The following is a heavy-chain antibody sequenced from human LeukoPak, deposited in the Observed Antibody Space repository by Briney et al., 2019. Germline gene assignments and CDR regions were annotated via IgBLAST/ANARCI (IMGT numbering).Heavy chain of an antibody. V-gene: IGHV3-74*01. Sequence: GGSLRLSCAASGFTFSSYWMHWVRQAPGKGLVWVSRISSDGSSTSYADSVKGRFTISRDNAKNTVYLQMNSLRAEDTAVYYCARVCSTSCDPASYYFDYWGQGTLVTVSS. CDR3: ARVCSTSCDPASYYFDY. D-gene: IGHD2-2*01. J-gene: IGHJ4*02. CDR2: ISSDGSST. CDR1: GFTFSSYW.